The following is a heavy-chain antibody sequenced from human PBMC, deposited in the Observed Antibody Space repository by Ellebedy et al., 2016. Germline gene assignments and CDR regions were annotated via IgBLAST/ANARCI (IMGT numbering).Heavy chain of an antibody. CDR3: GRARIDSQDYYYGMDV. Sequence: GGSLRLSXAASGFTLSDYYMSWIRQPPGKGLEWAASISDGGTTVYYTDSVKGRFTISRDNARDSLYLHMKSLRAEDTAVYYCGRARIDSQDYYYGMDVWGQGTTVTVSS. CDR2: ISDGGTTV. J-gene: IGHJ6*02. CDR1: GFTLSDYY. V-gene: IGHV3-11*01. D-gene: IGHD2/OR15-2a*01.